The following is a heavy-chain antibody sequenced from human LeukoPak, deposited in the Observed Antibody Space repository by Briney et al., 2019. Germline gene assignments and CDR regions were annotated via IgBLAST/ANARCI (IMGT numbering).Heavy chain of an antibody. Sequence: SETLSLTCTVSGGSISSSSYYWGWIRQPPGKGLEWIGSIYYSGSTYYNPSLKSRVTISVDTSKNQFSLKLSSVTAADTAVYYCARGSGYYYGDFDYWGQGTLVTVSS. CDR2: IYYSGST. V-gene: IGHV4-39*01. J-gene: IGHJ4*02. D-gene: IGHD3-22*01. CDR3: ARGSGYYYGDFDY. CDR1: GGSISSSSYY.